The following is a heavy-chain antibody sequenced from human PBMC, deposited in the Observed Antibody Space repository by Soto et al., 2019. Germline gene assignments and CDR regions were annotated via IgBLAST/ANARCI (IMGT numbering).Heavy chain of an antibody. CDR1: GGSIGNSTYY. CDR2: IFFLGST. Sequence: SETLSLTCTVTGGSIGNSTYYWNWIRHLPGKGLEWIGYIFFLGSTNYNPSLKSRVTISVDTSKNQFSLKLRSVTAADTAVYYCARQFSPAAAEYYFDHWGQGTPDTVS. CDR3: ARQFSPAAAEYYFDH. V-gene: IGHV4-61*01. D-gene: IGHD6-13*01. J-gene: IGHJ4*02.